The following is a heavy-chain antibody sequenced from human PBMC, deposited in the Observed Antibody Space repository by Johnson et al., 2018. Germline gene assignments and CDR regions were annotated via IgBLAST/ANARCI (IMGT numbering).Heavy chain of an antibody. Sequence: VQLQESGGGLVQPGGSLRLSCAASGFTFSSYWMHWVRQAPGKGLVWVSRINSDGSSTSYADSVKGRLTIARDNAKNTLYLQRNSLRAEDTAVYYCARDVDSSGYYRPQGMDVWGQGTTVTVSS. CDR3: ARDVDSSGYYRPQGMDV. V-gene: IGHV3-74*01. CDR2: INSDGSST. D-gene: IGHD3-22*01. J-gene: IGHJ6*02. CDR1: GFTFSSYW.